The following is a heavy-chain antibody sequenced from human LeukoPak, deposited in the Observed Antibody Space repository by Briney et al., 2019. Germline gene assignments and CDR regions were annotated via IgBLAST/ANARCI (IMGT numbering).Heavy chain of an antibody. D-gene: IGHD5-12*01. Sequence: ASVKVSCKASGYTFTSYGISWVRQAPGQGLEWMGWISAYNGNTNYAQKLQGRVTMTTDTSTSTAYMELRSLRSDDTAVYYCARDTGYSGYDSRYYYYYYMDVWGKGTTVTVSS. V-gene: IGHV1-18*01. CDR2: ISAYNGNT. J-gene: IGHJ6*03. CDR1: GYTFTSYG. CDR3: ARDTGYSGYDSRYYYYYYMDV.